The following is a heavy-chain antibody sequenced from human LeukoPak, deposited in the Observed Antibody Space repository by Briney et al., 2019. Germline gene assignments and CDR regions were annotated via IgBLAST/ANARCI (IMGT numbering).Heavy chain of an antibody. D-gene: IGHD1-26*01. Sequence: GASVKVSCKASGGTFTSYAISWVRQAPGQGLEWMGGIIPIFGTANYAQKFQGRVTITADESTSTAYMELSSLRSEDTAVYYCARSPGRWEPGPWGQGTLVTVSS. CDR3: ARSPGRWEPGP. V-gene: IGHV1-69*13. CDR1: GGTFTSYA. CDR2: IIPIFGTA. J-gene: IGHJ5*02.